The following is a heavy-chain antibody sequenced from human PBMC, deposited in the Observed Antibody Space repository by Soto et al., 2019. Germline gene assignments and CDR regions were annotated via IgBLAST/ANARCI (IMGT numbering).Heavy chain of an antibody. CDR1: GYTFTSYA. CDR3: ARDHGGRLWDDIVVVQFFDY. D-gene: IGHD2-15*01. V-gene: IGHV1-3*01. J-gene: IGHJ4*02. CDR2: INAGNGNT. Sequence: GASVKXSCKASGYTFTSYAMHWVRQAPGQRLEWMGWINAGNGNTKYSQKFQGRVTITRDTSASTAYMELSSLRSEDTAVYYCARDHGGRLWDDIVVVQFFDYWGQGTLVTVPQ.